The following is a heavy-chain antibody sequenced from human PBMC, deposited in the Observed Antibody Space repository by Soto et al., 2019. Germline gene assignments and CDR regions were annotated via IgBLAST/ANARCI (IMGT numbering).Heavy chain of an antibody. J-gene: IGHJ4*02. CDR2: IYSGGST. V-gene: IGHV3-53*01. CDR1: GFTVSSNY. D-gene: IGHD4-17*01. CDR3: ARVGYGDYSRGKVFDY. Sequence: PGGSLRLSCAASGFTVSSNYMSWVRQAPGKGLEWVSVIYSGGSTYYADSVKGRFTISRDNSKNTLYLQMNSLRAEDTAVYYCARVGYGDYSRGKVFDYWGQGTLVTVSS.